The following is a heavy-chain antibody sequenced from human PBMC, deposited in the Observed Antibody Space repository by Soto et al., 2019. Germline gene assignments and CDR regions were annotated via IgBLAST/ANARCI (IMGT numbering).Heavy chain of an antibody. J-gene: IGHJ3*02. CDR3: ARHGDIVVVPAAIPAFDI. CDR2: IYYSGST. Sequence: SETLSLTCTVSGGSISSSSYYWGWIRQPPGKGLEWIGSIYYSGSTYYNPSLKSRVTISVDTSKNQFSLKLSSVTAADTAVCYCARHGDIVVVPAAIPAFDIWGQGTMVTVSS. CDR1: GGSISSSSYY. D-gene: IGHD2-2*01. V-gene: IGHV4-39*01.